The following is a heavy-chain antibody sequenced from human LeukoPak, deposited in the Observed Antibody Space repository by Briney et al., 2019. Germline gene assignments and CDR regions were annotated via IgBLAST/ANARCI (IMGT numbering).Heavy chain of an antibody. J-gene: IGHJ4*02. D-gene: IGHD1-14*01. Sequence: GGSLRLSCAASGFSFSTYYVNWVRQAPGKGLEWVACISSGSTYIFHADSVRGRFAVPRDNAKNSLYLQMNSLRADDTAVYYCVRENHGSFDYWGRGSLVTVSS. CDR1: GFSFSTYY. CDR3: VRENHGSFDY. V-gene: IGHV3-21*01. CDR2: ISSGSTYI.